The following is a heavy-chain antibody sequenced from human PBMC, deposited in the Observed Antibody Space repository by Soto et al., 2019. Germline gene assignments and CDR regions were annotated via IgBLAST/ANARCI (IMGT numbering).Heavy chain of an antibody. CDR1: GGSLSGYY. Sequence: WETLSLTCAVYGGSLSGYYWSWIRQPPGKGLEWIGEINHSGSTNYNPSLKSRVTISVDTSKNQFSLKLSSVTAADTAVYYCARCAYYDFWSGPRGNGMDVWGQGTTVTVSS. D-gene: IGHD3-3*01. CDR2: INHSGST. V-gene: IGHV4-34*01. J-gene: IGHJ6*02. CDR3: ARCAYYDFWSGPRGNGMDV.